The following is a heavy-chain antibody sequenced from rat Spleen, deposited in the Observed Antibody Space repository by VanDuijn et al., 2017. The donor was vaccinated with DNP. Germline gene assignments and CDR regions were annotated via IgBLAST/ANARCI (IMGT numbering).Heavy chain of an antibody. Sequence: QVQLKESGPDLVQPSQTLSLTCTVSGFSLTSYTVSWVRQPPGKGLEWIAAMSSGGNTYYNSVLKSRLSISRDTSKRQVFLKMNSLHTEDTAMYFCARAAIPHWYFDFWGPGTMVTVSS. CDR2: MSSGGNT. CDR1: GFSLTSYT. D-gene: IGHD1-2*01. V-gene: IGHV2-6*01. J-gene: IGHJ1*01. CDR3: ARAAIPHWYFDF.